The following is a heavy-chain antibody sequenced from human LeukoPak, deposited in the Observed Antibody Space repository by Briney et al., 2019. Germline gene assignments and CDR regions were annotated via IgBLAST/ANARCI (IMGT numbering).Heavy chain of an antibody. CDR2: ISSSGDT. CDR1: GFTFSSYA. J-gene: IGHJ4*02. CDR3: AKDAVGATAYYFDY. Sequence: GGSRRLSCAASGFTFSSYAMSWARQAPGKGLEWVSAISSSGDTNYAGSVKGRFTISRDNSKNTLYMQINSLRADDTAVYYCAKDAVGATAYYFDYWGQGILVTVSS. D-gene: IGHD1-26*01. V-gene: IGHV3-23*01.